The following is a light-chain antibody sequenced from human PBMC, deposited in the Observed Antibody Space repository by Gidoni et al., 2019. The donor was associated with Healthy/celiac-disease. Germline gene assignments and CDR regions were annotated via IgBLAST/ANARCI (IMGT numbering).Light chain of an antibody. V-gene: IGKV2-28*01. CDR3: MQALQPPLYP. Sequence: ESVMTQSPLSLPVTPGEPASISCRSRQSLLPSNGYNDLDWYRQKPGQSPPLLIFLGSTRASGVPDRVSGSGSGTDFSLKISRVEAEDVVASYCMQALQPPLYPFGQGTKLEIK. CDR2: LGS. CDR1: QSLLPSNGYND. J-gene: IGKJ2*01.